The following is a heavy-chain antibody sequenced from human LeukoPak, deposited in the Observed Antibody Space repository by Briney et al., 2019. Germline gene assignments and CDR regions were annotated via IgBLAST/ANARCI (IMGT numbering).Heavy chain of an antibody. D-gene: IGHD2-15*01. Sequence: ASVKVSCKASGYTFTSYAMHWVRQAPGQRLEWMGWINAGNGNTKYSQKFQGRVTITRDTSASTAYMELSSLRSEDTAVYYCARAQRVGRYSADYWGQGTLVTVSS. CDR2: INAGNGNT. CDR1: GYTFTSYA. V-gene: IGHV1-3*01. CDR3: ARAQRVGRYSADY. J-gene: IGHJ4*02.